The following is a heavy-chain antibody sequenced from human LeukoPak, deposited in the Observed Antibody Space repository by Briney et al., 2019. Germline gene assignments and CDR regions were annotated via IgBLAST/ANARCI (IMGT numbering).Heavy chain of an antibody. J-gene: IGHJ5*02. V-gene: IGHV4-4*02. CDR2: IYHTGTT. D-gene: IGHD6-19*01. Sequence: PSETLSLTCDVSGGFISSSNWWTWVRQAPGKGLEWIGEIYHTGTTNYKPSLKRRATISVDKSKNQFSLRMTSVTAADTAVYYCARDKGYSSGSGWFDPWGQGTLVTVSS. CDR1: GGFISSSNW. CDR3: ARDKGYSSGSGWFDP.